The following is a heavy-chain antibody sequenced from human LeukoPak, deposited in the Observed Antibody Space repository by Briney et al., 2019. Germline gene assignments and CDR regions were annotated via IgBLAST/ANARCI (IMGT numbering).Heavy chain of an antibody. Sequence: SGGSLRLSCAASGFTFSSYSMNWVRQAPGKGLEWVSYSSSSTIYYADSVKGRFTISRDNAKNSLYLQMNSLRAEDTAVYYCARERQQLGGSFDYWGQGTLVTVSS. CDR1: GFTFSSYS. CDR2: SSSSTI. D-gene: IGHD6-13*01. CDR3: ARERQQLGGSFDY. J-gene: IGHJ4*02. V-gene: IGHV3-48*01.